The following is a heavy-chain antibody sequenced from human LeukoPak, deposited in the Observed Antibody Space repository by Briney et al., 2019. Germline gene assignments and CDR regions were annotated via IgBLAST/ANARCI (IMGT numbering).Heavy chain of an antibody. CDR2: IIPIFGTA. J-gene: IGHJ4*02. CDR3: ARRQHYYDSSGFDY. Sequence: ASVKVSCKASGGTFSSYTISWVRQAPGQGLEWMGGIIPIFGTANYAQKFQGRVTITADKSTSTAYMELSSLRSEDTAVYYCARRQHYYDSSGFDYWGQGTLVTVSS. D-gene: IGHD3-22*01. V-gene: IGHV1-69*06. CDR1: GGTFSSYT.